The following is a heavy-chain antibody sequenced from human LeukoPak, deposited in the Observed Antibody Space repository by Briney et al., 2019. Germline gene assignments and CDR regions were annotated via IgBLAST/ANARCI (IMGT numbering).Heavy chain of an antibody. D-gene: IGHD2-21*02. CDR2: IYTGGST. Sequence: GGSLRLSCAASGFTVSSNYMTWVRQAPGKGLEWVSFIYTGGSTYYADSVKGRFTISRDNSKNTLSLQMNSLRAEDTALYYCARGFVLGAAKNYFDYWGQGALVTVSS. J-gene: IGHJ4*02. CDR3: ARGFVLGAAKNYFDY. CDR1: GFTVSSNY. V-gene: IGHV3-53*05.